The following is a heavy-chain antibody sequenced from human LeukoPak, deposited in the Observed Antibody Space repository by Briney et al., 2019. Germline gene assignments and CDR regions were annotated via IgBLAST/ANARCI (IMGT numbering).Heavy chain of an antibody. CDR1: GGSFSGYY. CDR3: ARGRQLVRRYYFDY. D-gene: IGHD6-13*01. V-gene: IGHV4-34*01. CDR2: INHSGST. Sequence: SETLSLTCAVYGGSFSGYYWSWIRQPPGKGLEWIGEINHSGSTNYNPSLKSRVTISVDTSKNQSSLKLSSVTAADTAVYYCARGRQLVRRYYFDYWGLGTLVTVTS. J-gene: IGHJ4*02.